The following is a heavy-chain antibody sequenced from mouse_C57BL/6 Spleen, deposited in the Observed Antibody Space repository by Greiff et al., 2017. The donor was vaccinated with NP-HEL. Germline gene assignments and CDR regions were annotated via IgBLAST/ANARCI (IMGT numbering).Heavy chain of an antibody. V-gene: IGHV1-69*01. CDR3: ARGDYDGGYFDY. CDR1: GYTFTSYW. D-gene: IGHD2-4*01. Sequence: QVQLQQPGAELVMPGASVKLSCKASGYTFTSYWMHWVKQRPGQGLEWIGEIDPSDSYTNYNQKFKGKSTLTVDKSSSTAYMQLSSLTSEDSAVYYCARGDYDGGYFDYWGQGTTLTVSS. J-gene: IGHJ2*01. CDR2: IDPSDSYT.